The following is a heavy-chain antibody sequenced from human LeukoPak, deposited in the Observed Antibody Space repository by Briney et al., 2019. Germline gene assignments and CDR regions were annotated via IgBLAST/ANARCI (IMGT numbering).Heavy chain of an antibody. CDR2: TYFRSKWYY. Sequence: SQTLSVTCAISGDSVSSNSAAWVWFRQSPSRGLEWLARTYFRSKWYYDYAVSVRSRIVISPDTSKNQFSLQLNSVTPDDTAVFFCARSAVGGHNDFWGQGTLVTVSS. D-gene: IGHD3-16*01. J-gene: IGHJ4*02. V-gene: IGHV6-1*01. CDR3: ARSAVGGHNDF. CDR1: GDSVSSNSAA.